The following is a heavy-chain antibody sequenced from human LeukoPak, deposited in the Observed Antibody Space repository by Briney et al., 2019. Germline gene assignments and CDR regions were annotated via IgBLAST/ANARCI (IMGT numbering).Heavy chain of an antibody. D-gene: IGHD6-13*01. CDR2: TNHSGST. Sequence: PSETLSLTCAVYGGSFSGYYWSWIRQPPGKGLEWIGETNHSGSTNYNPSLKSRVTISVDTSKNQFSLKLSSVTAADTAVYYCARYSRIAAAGIDYWGQGTLVTISS. J-gene: IGHJ4*02. CDR3: ARYSRIAAAGIDY. CDR1: GGSFSGYY. V-gene: IGHV4-34*01.